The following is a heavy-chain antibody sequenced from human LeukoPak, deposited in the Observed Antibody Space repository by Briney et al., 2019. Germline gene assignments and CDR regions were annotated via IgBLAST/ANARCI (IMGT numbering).Heavy chain of an antibody. V-gene: IGHV3-21*01. CDR1: GFTLSSYS. CDR2: ISSSSSYI. CDR3: ARYYSVAGDY. J-gene: IGHJ4*02. D-gene: IGHD6-19*01. Sequence: GGSLSLSCAASGFTLSSYSMNWVRQAPGKGLEWVSSISSSSSYIFHRDSVEGLFTLSRDNAKNSLYLQMNSLRAEDTAVYYCARYYSVAGDYWGQGTLVTVSS.